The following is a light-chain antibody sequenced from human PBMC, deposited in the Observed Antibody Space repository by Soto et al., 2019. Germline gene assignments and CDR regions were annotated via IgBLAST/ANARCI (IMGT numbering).Light chain of an antibody. CDR1: QSIDTN. CDR2: AAS. V-gene: IGKV3-15*01. Sequence: VVTDSPATLSVLPGESANLSCRASQSIDTNLDWYQQKPGKAPRLLIYAASARATGIPARFSGSGSGTEFTLTISSLQSEDFAVYYCQQYDNCPPITCGQGTRLEIK. CDR3: QQYDNCPPIT. J-gene: IGKJ5*01.